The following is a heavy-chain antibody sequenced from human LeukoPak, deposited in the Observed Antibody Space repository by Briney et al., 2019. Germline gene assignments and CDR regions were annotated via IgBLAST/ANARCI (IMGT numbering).Heavy chain of an antibody. CDR3: ARDRYSGTYYYDY. CDR1: GDSISSSNCY. Sequence: SETLSLTCTVSGDSISSSNCYWGWIRQPPGKGLEWIGSIDHSGSTFYSPSLKSRVTISVDTSKNQFSLKLISVSAADTAMYYCARDRYSGTYYYDYWGQGTLVTVSA. CDR2: IDHSGST. D-gene: IGHD1-26*01. V-gene: IGHV4-39*07. J-gene: IGHJ4*02.